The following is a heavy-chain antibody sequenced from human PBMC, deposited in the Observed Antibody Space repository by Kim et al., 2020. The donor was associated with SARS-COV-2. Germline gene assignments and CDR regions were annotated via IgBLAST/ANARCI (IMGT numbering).Heavy chain of an antibody. CDR3: ATDRQGGSYYNYFDY. D-gene: IGHD1-26*01. J-gene: IGHJ4*02. Sequence: SVKVSCKASGGTFSSYAISWVRQAPGQGLEWMGGIIPIFGTANYAQKFQGRVTIIADESTSTAYMELSSLRSEGTAVYYFATDRQGGSYYNYFDYWGQG. V-gene: IGHV1-69*13. CDR1: GGTFSSYA. CDR2: IIPIFGTA.